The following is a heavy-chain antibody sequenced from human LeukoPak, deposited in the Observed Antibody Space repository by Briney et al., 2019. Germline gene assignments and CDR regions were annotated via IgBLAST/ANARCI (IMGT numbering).Heavy chain of an antibody. CDR2: VYHSGST. V-gene: IGHV4-39*01. CDR3: ARLRDSRPYYFDY. D-gene: IGHD3-10*01. J-gene: IGHJ4*02. Sequence: SETLSLTCTVSGGSISRSNYYRGGIRQPPGKGLEWIGSVYHSGSTYYTPSLKSRVTISVDTSKNQFSLQLSSVTAADTAVYYCARLRDSRPYYFDYWGQGILVTVSS. CDR1: GGSISRSNYY.